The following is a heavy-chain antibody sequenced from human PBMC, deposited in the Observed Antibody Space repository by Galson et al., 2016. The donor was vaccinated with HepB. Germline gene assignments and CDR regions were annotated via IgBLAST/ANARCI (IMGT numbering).Heavy chain of an antibody. J-gene: IGHJ3*02. CDR2: ISSGSSYI. CDR1: GFTFTRYN. V-gene: IGHV3-21*01. Sequence: LRLSCATSGFTFTRYNMNWVRQAPGKGLEWVSSISSGSSYIYYADSVKGRITISRDNVKKSLYLQMNSLRPEDTAVYYCARVRGQQLLDAFDIWGQGTRVTVSS. D-gene: IGHD6-13*01. CDR3: ARVRGQQLLDAFDI.